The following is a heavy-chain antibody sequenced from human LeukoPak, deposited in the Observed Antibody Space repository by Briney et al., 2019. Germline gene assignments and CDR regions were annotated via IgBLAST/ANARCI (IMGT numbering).Heavy chain of an antibody. Sequence: SETLSLTCTVSGGSISSGSYYWGWIRQPPGKGLEWIGSIYYSGRTYYNPSLKSRVTISVDTSENQFSLKLSSVTAADTAVYYCARMHDYTNYFDYWGQGTLVTVSS. CDR3: ARMHDYTNYFDY. D-gene: IGHD4-11*01. CDR2: IYYSGRT. CDR1: GGSISSGSYY. V-gene: IGHV4-39*01. J-gene: IGHJ4*02.